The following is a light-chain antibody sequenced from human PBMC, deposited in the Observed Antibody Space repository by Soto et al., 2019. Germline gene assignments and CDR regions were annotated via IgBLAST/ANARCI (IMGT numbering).Light chain of an antibody. Sequence: DIQMTQSPSSLSASIGDRVTITCRASQTVNTYLHWYQQKPGKAPKLLINTASTLQSGVSSRFSGSGSGTEFTLTISSLQPDDFASYYCQQYNSYSWTFGQGTKVDIK. J-gene: IGKJ1*01. V-gene: IGKV1-9*01. CDR2: TAS. CDR3: QQYNSYSWT. CDR1: QTVNTY.